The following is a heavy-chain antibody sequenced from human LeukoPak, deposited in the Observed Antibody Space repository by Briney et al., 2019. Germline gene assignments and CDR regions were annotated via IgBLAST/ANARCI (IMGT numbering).Heavy chain of an antibody. CDR1: GGSFSGYY. D-gene: IGHD3-10*01. CDR3: VRGMVPLLLWFGEFVYYFDY. V-gene: IGHV4-34*01. J-gene: IGHJ4*02. CDR2: IDHSGST. Sequence: SETLSLTCAVYGGSFSGYYWSWIRQPPGKGLEWIGEIDHSGSTNYNPSLKSRVTISVDTSKNQFSLKLSSVTAADTAVYYCVRGMVPLLLWFGEFVYYFDYWGQGTLVTVSS.